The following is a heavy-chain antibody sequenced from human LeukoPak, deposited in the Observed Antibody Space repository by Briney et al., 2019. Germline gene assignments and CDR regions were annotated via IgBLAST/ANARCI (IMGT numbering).Heavy chain of an antibody. CDR2: ISYDGSNK. CDR1: GFTFSSYG. Sequence: GGSLRLSCAASGFTFSSYGMHRVRQAPGKGLEWVAVISYDGSNKYYADSVKGRFTISRDNSKNTLYLQMNSLRAEDTALYYCARDPRSGYFYSNDALDLWGQGTMVTVSS. V-gene: IGHV3-30*03. J-gene: IGHJ3*01. D-gene: IGHD3-22*01. CDR3: ARDPRSGYFYSNDALDL.